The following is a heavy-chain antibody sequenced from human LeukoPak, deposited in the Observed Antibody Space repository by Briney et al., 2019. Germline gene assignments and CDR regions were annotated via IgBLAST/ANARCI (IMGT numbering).Heavy chain of an antibody. V-gene: IGHV4-59*01. CDR3: VRSKSGTYGWFDP. CDR1: GGSFSGYY. CDR2: IYYSGTT. D-gene: IGHD4-17*01. J-gene: IGHJ5*02. Sequence: SETLSLTCAVYGGSFSGYYWSWIRQPPGKGLKWIGYIYYSGTTNYNPSLKSRVTISVDTSKNQFSLKVNSVTAADTAVYYCVRSKSGTYGWFDPWGQGTLVTVSS.